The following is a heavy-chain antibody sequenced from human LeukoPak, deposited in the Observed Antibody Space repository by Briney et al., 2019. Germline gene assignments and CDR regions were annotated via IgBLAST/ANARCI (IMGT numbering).Heavy chain of an antibody. V-gene: IGHV3-66*03. D-gene: IGHD1-1*01. CDR1: GFTVSSHY. Sequence: GGSLRLSCAASGFTVSSHYMSWVRQAPGKGLEWVSVIYISGSTYYADSVKGRFTISRDNSMNTLYLQMNSLRAEDTAVYYCAKGTAVDRQYFENWGQGTLVTVSS. J-gene: IGHJ4*02. CDR3: AKGTAVDRQYFEN. CDR2: IYISGST.